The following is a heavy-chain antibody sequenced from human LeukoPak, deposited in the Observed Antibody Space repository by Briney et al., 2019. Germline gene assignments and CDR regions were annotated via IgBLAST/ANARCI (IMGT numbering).Heavy chain of an antibody. J-gene: IGHJ4*02. CDR1: GYSISSGYY. CDR2: IYHSGST. CDR3: ATRSTVVAAKYFDY. Sequence: SETLSLTCTVSGYSISSGYYWGWIRQPPGKGLEWIGSIYHSGSTYYNPSLKSRVTISVDTSKNQFSLKLSSVTAADTAVYYCATRSTVVAAKYFDYWGQGTLVTVSS. D-gene: IGHD1-26*01. V-gene: IGHV4-38-2*02.